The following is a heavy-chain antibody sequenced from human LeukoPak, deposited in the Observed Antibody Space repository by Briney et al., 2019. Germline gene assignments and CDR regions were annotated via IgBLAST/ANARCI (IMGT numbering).Heavy chain of an antibody. CDR3: ARGLDYVWGSYRRKRFDY. D-gene: IGHD3-16*02. V-gene: IGHV4-34*01. Sequence: PSETLSLTCAVYGGSFSGYYWSWIRQPPGKGLEGIGEINHSGSTNYNPSLASRVTISVDTSKNQFSLKLSSVTAADTAVYYCARGLDYVWGSYRRKRFDYWGQGTLVTVSS. CDR2: INHSGST. CDR1: GGSFSGYY. J-gene: IGHJ4*02.